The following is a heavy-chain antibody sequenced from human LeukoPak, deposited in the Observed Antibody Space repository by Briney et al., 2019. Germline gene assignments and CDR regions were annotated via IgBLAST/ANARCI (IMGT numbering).Heavy chain of an antibody. CDR3: ARDLASTPNWEFDY. D-gene: IGHD1-1*01. CDR2: INPKSGGT. Sequence: ASVKVSCKASGYIFTDYYIHWVRQAPGQGLEWMGRINPKSGGTEDAQDFQGRVTMTRGTSINTAYMELSSLISDDTAVYYCARDLASTPNWEFDYWGQGTPVTVSP. J-gene: IGHJ4*02. CDR1: GYIFTDYY. V-gene: IGHV1-2*06.